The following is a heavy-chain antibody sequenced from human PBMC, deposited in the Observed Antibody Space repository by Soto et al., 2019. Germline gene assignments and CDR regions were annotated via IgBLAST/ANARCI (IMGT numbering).Heavy chain of an antibody. CDR1: GFTFSTYA. CDR2: IIPIFGTA. CDR3: AADVGASARTFDY. J-gene: IGHJ4*02. D-gene: IGHD1-26*01. V-gene: IGHV1-69*01. Sequence: QVQLVQSGAEVKKPGSSVKVSCKASGFTFSTYAISWGRQAPGQGLEWMVGIIPIFGTANYAQKFQGRVTITADESTSTAYMELSSLGSEDTAVYYCAADVGASARTFDYWGQGTLVTVSS.